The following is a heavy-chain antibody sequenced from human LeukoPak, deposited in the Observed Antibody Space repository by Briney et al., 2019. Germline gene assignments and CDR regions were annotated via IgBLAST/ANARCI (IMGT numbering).Heavy chain of an antibody. D-gene: IGHD3-16*02. J-gene: IGHJ4*02. CDR2: IKQDGSEK. Sequence: GGSLRLSCAASGFTFNNHWMSWVRQTPGKGLEWVANIKQDGSEKYHVDSVKGRFTISRDNAENSLYLQMDSLRAEDTAVYYCARRDYVWGTYREIDSWGQGTLVTVSS. V-gene: IGHV3-7*01. CDR3: ARRDYVWGTYREIDS. CDR1: GFTFNNHW.